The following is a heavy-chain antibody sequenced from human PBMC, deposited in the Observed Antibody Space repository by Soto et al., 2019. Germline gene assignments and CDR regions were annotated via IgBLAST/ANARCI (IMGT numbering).Heavy chain of an antibody. V-gene: IGHV4-59*01. CDR2: VYNSGST. D-gene: IGHD2-2*01. J-gene: IGHJ1*01. CDR1: GGSISSYY. CDR3: AGGSSLCWECFHH. Sequence: QVQLQESGPGLVKPSETLSLTCNVSGGSISSYYWSWIRQPPGKGLEYIGHVYNSGSTIHSPSIKSPATISVDTSKNQFSLKLTSVTAADTAVYYCAGGSSLCWECFHHWGQGILITVSA.